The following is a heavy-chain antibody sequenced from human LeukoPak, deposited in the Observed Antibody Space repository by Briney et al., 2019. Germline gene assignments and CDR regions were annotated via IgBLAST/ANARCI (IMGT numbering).Heavy chain of an antibody. CDR2: IDDDGTDT. CDR3: ARGMLSSAGYHWYYYMDV. CDR1: GFTSGNYW. D-gene: IGHD3-3*01. V-gene: IGHV3-74*01. Sequence: PGGSLRRSCVASGFTSGNYWMHWVRQAPGKGPEWVSRIDDDGTDTHYAVSVKGRFTISRDNAKNTPYLQMNSLRGEDTAVYYCARGMLSSAGYHWYYYMDVWGKGAMVTVSS. J-gene: IGHJ6*03.